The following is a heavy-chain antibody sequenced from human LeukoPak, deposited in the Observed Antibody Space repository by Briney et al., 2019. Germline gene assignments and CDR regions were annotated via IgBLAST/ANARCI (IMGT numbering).Heavy chain of an antibody. Sequence: GRSLTLSCAASGFSFRLYAMHWVRQAPGKGLEWVATISYDGSNEYYADSVKGRFTISRDNSKNTVYLQMNSLRPEDKAVYYCARALRDIVVVPAAIRGYYYYYMDVWGKGTTVTVSS. D-gene: IGHD2-2*01. CDR2: ISYDGSNE. J-gene: IGHJ6*03. V-gene: IGHV3-30*04. CDR3: ARALRDIVVVPAAIRGYYYYYMDV. CDR1: GFSFRLYA.